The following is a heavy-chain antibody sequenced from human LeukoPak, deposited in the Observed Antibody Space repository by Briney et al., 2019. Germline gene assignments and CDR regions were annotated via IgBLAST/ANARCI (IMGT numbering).Heavy chain of an antibody. CDR1: GFTFSSYS. V-gene: IGHV3-7*01. D-gene: IGHD1-26*01. J-gene: IGHJ4*02. CDR3: ARDTSSGSYLFDY. CDR2: IKQDGSEK. Sequence: PGGSLRLSCAASGFTFSSYSMNWVRQAPGKGLEWVANIKQDGSEKYYVDSVKGRFTISRDNAKNSLYLQMNSLRAEDTAVYYCARDTSSGSYLFDYWGQGTLVTVSS.